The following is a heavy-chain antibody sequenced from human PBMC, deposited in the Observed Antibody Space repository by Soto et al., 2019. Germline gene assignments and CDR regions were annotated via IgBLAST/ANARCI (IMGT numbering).Heavy chain of an antibody. CDR3: ARADRTLVTSYSLDV. CDR1: GGSFSGYY. D-gene: IGHD2-21*02. CDR2: INHSGTI. Sequence: SETLSLTCAVYGGSFSGYYWTWIRQPPGKGLEWIGEINHSGTINFNPSLKSRLTISLDTSKKHFSLKLSSVTDADTAAYYCARADRTLVTSYSLDVWGQGTTVTVS. J-gene: IGHJ6*02. V-gene: IGHV4-34*01.